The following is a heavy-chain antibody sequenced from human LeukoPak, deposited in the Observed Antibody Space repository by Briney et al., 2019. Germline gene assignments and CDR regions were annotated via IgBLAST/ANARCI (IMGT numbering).Heavy chain of an antibody. CDR1: VCTFSRYW. CDR2: IKQEGNER. CDR3: ARYANTWDFDS. D-gene: IGHD2-2*01. V-gene: IGHV3-7*01. J-gene: IGHJ4*02. Sequence: QPGGSLRLSCAASVCTFSRYWMSWVRKPPWQGLEWVANIKQEGNERYYVDTVKGRFTISRDNAKDGLFLQMRSLRAEDTAVYFCARYANTWDFDSWGQGTLVTVSS.